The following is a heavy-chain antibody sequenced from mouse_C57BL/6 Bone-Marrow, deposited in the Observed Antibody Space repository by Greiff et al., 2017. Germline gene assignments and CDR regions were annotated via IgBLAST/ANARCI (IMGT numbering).Heavy chain of an antibody. CDR3: ARGLTTVVATRWYFDV. J-gene: IGHJ1*03. V-gene: IGHV5-4*01. D-gene: IGHD1-1*01. CDR1: GFTFSSYA. Sequence: EVHLVESGGGLVKPGGSLKLSCAASGFTFSSYAMSWVRQTPEKRLEWVATISDGGSYTYYPDNVKGRFPISRDNAKNNLYLQMIHLKSEDTAMYYCARGLTTVVATRWYFDVWGTGTTVTVSS. CDR2: ISDGGSYT.